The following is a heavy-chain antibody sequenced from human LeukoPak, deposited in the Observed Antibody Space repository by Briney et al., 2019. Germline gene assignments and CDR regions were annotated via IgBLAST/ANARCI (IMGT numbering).Heavy chain of an antibody. CDR2: ISSSSSII. CDR3: ARALGYTSSYSFDY. J-gene: IGHJ4*02. V-gene: IGHV3-48*04. D-gene: IGHD2-2*01. Sequence: GGSLRLSCEASGFTFSTYAINWVRQAPGKGPEWVSYISSSSSIIYYADSVKGRFTISRDNAKASVFLQMSSLRAEDTAVYYCARALGYTSSYSFDYWGQGALVTVSS. CDR1: GFTFSTYA.